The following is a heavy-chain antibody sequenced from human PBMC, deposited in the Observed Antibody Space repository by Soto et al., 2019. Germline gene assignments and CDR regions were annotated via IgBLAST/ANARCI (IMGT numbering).Heavy chain of an antibody. Sequence: QVQLQESGRGLVKPSQTLSLTCTVSSGTISSGSYYWSWIRQHPGKGLEWIGYIYDSGSTYYNPSLKSRVTISVDTSKNQFYLKLSAVTAAVTAVYYCSREGAMVTPVTPHYYYGMDVWGQGTTVTVSS. D-gene: IGHD4-4*01. CDR3: SREGAMVTPVTPHYYYGMDV. CDR1: SGTISSGSYY. V-gene: IGHV4-31*03. CDR2: IYDSGST. J-gene: IGHJ6*02.